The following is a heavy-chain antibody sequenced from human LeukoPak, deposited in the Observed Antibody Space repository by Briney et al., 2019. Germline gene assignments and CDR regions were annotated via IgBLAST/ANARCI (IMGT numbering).Heavy chain of an antibody. CDR2: INPNSGGT. CDR3: ARGSGSSGYYPIGVYIDY. D-gene: IGHD3-22*01. CDR1: GYTFTGYY. Sequence: ASVKVSCKASGYTFTGYYMHWVRQDPGQGLEWVGWINPNSGGTNDAQKFQGRVTRTRDTSNSTAYMELSRLRSDDTAVYYCARGSGSSGYYPIGVYIDYWGQGTLVTVSS. V-gene: IGHV1-2*02. J-gene: IGHJ4*02.